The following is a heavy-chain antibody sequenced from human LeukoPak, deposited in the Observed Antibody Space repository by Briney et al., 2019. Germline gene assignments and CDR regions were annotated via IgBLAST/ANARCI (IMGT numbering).Heavy chain of an antibody. J-gene: IGHJ4*02. V-gene: IGHV4-59*11. Sequence: SETLSLTCIVSGGSISSHYWIWIRQPPGKGLEWIANMYYSGSPNYNPSLKSRVTISVDTSKNHFSLKLGSVTAADTAVYYCAREGGFYRPLDYTGQGTLVTVSS. CDR3: AREGGFYRPLDY. CDR1: GGSISSHY. CDR2: MYYSGSP. D-gene: IGHD3-3*01.